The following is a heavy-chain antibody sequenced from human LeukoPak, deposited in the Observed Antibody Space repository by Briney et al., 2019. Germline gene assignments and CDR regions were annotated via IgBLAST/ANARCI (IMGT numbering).Heavy chain of an antibody. CDR3: ARDQGYYGSAPWGGADY. CDR2: IYYSGST. CDR1: GGSISSYY. V-gene: IGHV4-59*01. Sequence: SETLSLTCTVSGGSISSYYWSWIRQPPGKGLEWIGYIYYSGSTNYNPSLKSRVTISVDTSKNQFSLKLSSVTAADTAVYYCARDQGYYGSAPWGGADYWGQGTLVTVSS. J-gene: IGHJ4*02. D-gene: IGHD3-10*01.